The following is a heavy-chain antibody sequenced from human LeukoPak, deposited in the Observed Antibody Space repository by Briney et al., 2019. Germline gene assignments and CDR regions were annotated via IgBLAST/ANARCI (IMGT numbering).Heavy chain of an antibody. CDR1: GGSISSYY. V-gene: IGHV4-59*08. CDR3: ARPAYDFWSGYPHYFDY. Sequence: SETLSLTCTVSGGSISSYYWSWIRQPPGKGLEWIGSIYHSGSTYYNPSLKSRVTISVDTSKNQFSLKLSSVTAADTAVYYCARPAYDFWSGYPHYFDYWGQGTLVTVSS. J-gene: IGHJ4*02. CDR2: IYHSGST. D-gene: IGHD3-3*01.